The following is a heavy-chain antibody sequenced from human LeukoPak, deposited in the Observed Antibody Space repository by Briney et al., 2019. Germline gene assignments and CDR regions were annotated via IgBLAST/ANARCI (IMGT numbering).Heavy chain of an antibody. CDR3: VRAPRVDSGYQYYFGY. CDR2: IKQDGSHQ. Sequence: PGGSLRLSCAASGFTFSSYWMSWVRQAPGKGLEWVAKIKQDGSHQSYVDSVKGRFTISRDNAKNSLYLQMNSLRAEDTAVYYCVRAPRVDSGYQYYFGYWGQGTLVTVSS. D-gene: IGHD3-22*01. J-gene: IGHJ4*02. CDR1: GFTFSSYW. V-gene: IGHV3-7*04.